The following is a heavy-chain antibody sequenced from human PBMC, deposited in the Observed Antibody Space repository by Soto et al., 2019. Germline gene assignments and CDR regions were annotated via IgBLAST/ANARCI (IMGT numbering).Heavy chain of an antibody. Sequence: GGSLRLSCAASGFTFSNFGIHWVRQAPGKGLEWVAVMSYDGSHQYYADFVKGRFSISRDNSKSTLYLQMNDLRPEDTAVYYCAKDPKHCRSNNRDLHLYNWLDTWGQGTLVTVSS. V-gene: IGHV3-30*18. D-gene: IGHD2-2*01. CDR3: AKDPKHCRSNNRDLHLYNWLDT. J-gene: IGHJ5*02. CDR1: GFTFSNFG. CDR2: MSYDGSHQ.